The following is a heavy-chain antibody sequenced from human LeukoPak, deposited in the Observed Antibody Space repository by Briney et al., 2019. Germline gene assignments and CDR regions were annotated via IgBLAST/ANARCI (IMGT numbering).Heavy chain of an antibody. D-gene: IGHD1-26*01. Sequence: QPGGSLRLSCAASGFTFSSYAMHWVRQAPGKGREWVANIKQDGGEIYYVDSVKGRFTISRDNAKNSLYLQMNSLTAEDTAVYYCARDKIVGATHFDYWGQGTLVTVSS. CDR1: GFTFSSYA. CDR3: ARDKIVGATHFDY. J-gene: IGHJ4*02. CDR2: IKQDGGEI. V-gene: IGHV3-7*01.